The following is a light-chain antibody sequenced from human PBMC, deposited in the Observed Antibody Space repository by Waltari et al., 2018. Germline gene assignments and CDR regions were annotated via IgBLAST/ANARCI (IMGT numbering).Light chain of an antibody. Sequence: DIQMTQSPSSLSASVGDRVTITCRASQSISSYLNWYQQKPGKAPKLLIYAASSLQSGVPSMFSGSGSGTDFTLTISSLQPEDFATYYCQQSYRAPQTFGGGTKVDMK. CDR2: AAS. V-gene: IGKV1-39*01. CDR3: QQSYRAPQT. J-gene: IGKJ4*01. CDR1: QSISSY.